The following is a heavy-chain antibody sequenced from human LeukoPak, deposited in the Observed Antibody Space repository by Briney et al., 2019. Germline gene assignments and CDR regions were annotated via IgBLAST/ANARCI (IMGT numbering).Heavy chain of an antibody. D-gene: IGHD3-22*01. J-gene: IGHJ4*02. V-gene: IGHV1-18*01. Sequence: ASVKVSCKASGYSFTSYGISWVRQAPGQGLEWMGWISAYNGNTNYAQKLQGRVTMTTDTSTSTAYMELRSLRSDDTAAYYCARGAHYDSSGYFGYWGQGTLVTVSS. CDR2: ISAYNGNT. CDR1: GYSFTSYG. CDR3: ARGAHYDSSGYFGY.